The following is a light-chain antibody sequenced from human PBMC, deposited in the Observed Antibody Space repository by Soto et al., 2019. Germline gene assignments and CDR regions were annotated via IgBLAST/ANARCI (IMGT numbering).Light chain of an antibody. CDR3: QQYNSYS. CDR1: QSVSNW. CDR2: DVS. V-gene: IGKV1-5*01. Sequence: DIQMTQSPSTLSASVGERVTITCRASQSVSNWLAWYQQKPGKAPKLLIYDVSSLESGVPSRFSGSGSGTEFTLTISSLQPDDFATYYCQQYNSYSFGQGTKVDI. J-gene: IGKJ1*01.